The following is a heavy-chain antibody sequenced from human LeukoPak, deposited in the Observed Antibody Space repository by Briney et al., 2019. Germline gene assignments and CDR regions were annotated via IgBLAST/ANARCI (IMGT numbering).Heavy chain of an antibody. D-gene: IGHD5-24*01. V-gene: IGHV3-23*01. CDR3: AREWGDGYRRVFDY. CDR2: ISGSGGST. J-gene: IGHJ4*02. CDR1: GFTFSSYA. Sequence: PGGSLRLSCAASGFTFSSYAMSWVRQAPGKGLEWVSAISGSGGSTYYADSVKGRFTISRDNSKNTLYLQMGSLRAEDMAVYYCAREWGDGYRRVFDYWGQGTLVTVSS.